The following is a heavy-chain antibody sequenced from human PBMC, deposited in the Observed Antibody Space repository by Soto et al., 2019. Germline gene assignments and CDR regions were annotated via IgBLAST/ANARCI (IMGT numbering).Heavy chain of an antibody. CDR2: ISGSGGST. D-gene: IGHD1-26*01. Sequence: GGSLRLSCAASGFTFSSYAMSWVRQAPGKGLEWVSAISGSGGSTHYADSVTGRFTIARDNSKNTLYLQMNSLSAEDTAVDYGAKDVGVVGAEYFQHWGQGTLVTVSS. J-gene: IGHJ1*01. V-gene: IGHV3-23*01. CDR1: GFTFSSYA. CDR3: AKDVGVVGAEYFQH.